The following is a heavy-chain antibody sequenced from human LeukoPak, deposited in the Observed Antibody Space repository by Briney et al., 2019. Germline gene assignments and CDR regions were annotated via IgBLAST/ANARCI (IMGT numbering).Heavy chain of an antibody. CDR2: INPNSGGI. J-gene: IGHJ5*02. CDR1: GYTFTAFY. D-gene: IGHD1-26*01. CDR3: ARSLVVGATYPYH. V-gene: IGHV1-2*02. Sequence: ASVKVSCKASGYTFTAFYIHWVRQAPGQGLEWMGWINPNSGGINYAQKFQGRVTMTRDTSISAAYMQLSSLRSDDTAVYYCARSLVVGATYPYHWGQGTLVTVSS.